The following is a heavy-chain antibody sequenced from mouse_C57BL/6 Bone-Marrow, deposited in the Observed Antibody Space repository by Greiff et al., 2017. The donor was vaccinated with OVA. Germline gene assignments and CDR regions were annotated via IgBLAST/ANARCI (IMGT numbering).Heavy chain of an antibody. CDR3: ARDYDYDEYFDV. J-gene: IGHJ1*03. CDR2: ISDGGSYT. Sequence: EVKLVESGGGLVKPGGSLKLSCAASGFTFSSYAMSWVRQTPEKRLEWVATISDGGSYTYYPDNVTGRFTISRDNAKNNLYLQMSHLKSEDTAMYYCARDYDYDEYFDVWGTGTTVTVSS. CDR1: GFTFSSYA. V-gene: IGHV5-4*01. D-gene: IGHD2-4*01.